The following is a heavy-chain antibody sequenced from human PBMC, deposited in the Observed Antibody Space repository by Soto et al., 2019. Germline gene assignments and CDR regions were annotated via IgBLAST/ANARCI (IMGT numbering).Heavy chain of an antibody. J-gene: IGHJ4*02. CDR1: GFTFSSYW. CDR2: IKQDGSEK. D-gene: IGHD3-22*01. CDR3: ARGYYDSSGYYWVFDY. V-gene: IGHV3-7*01. Sequence: GSLRLSCAASGFTFSSYWMSWVRQAPGKGLEWVANIKQDGSEKYYVDSVKGRFTISRDNAKNSLYLQMNSLRAEDTAVYYCARGYYDSSGYYWVFDYWGQGTLVTVSS.